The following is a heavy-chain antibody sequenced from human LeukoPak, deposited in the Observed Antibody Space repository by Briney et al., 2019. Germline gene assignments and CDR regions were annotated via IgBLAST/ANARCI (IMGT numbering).Heavy chain of an antibody. D-gene: IGHD2-15*01. CDR2: IYYSGST. Sequence: PSETLSLTCTVSGGSISSYYWSWIRQPPGKGLEWIGYIYYSGSTNYNPSLKSRVTISVDTSKNQFSLKLSSVTAADTAVYYCARGYCSGSTCYYFDYWGQETLVTVSS. CDR1: GGSISSYY. J-gene: IGHJ4*02. V-gene: IGHV4-59*01. CDR3: ARGYCSGSTCYYFDY.